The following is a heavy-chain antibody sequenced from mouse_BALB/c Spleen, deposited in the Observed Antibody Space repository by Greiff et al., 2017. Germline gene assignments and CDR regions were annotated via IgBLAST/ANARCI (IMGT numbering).Heavy chain of an antibody. CDR2: ISYSGST. CDR1: GYSITSDYA. CDR3: ARHRYDSFDY. J-gene: IGHJ2*01. D-gene: IGHD2-14*01. Sequence: DVQLQESGPGLVKPSQSLSLTCTVTGYSITSDYAWNWIRQFPGNKLEWMGYISYSGSTSYNPSLKSRISITRDTSKNQFFLQLNSVTTEDTATYYCARHRYDSFDYWGQGTTLTVSS. V-gene: IGHV3-2*02.